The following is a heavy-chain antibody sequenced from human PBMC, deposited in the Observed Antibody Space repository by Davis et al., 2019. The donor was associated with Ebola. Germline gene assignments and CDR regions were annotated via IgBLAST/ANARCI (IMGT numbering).Heavy chain of an antibody. CDR2: IKEDGSEK. CDR3: ARDVGVEFDY. V-gene: IGHV3-7*03. J-gene: IGHJ4*02. CDR1: GFNINIFW. D-gene: IGHD3-10*01. Sequence: GGSLRLSCTGSGFNINIFWMAWVRQAPGKGLEWVANIKEDGSEKHYVDSVKGRFTISRDNAKNSLYLQMDDLRADDAAAYYCARDVGVEFDYWGQGTRVTVSS.